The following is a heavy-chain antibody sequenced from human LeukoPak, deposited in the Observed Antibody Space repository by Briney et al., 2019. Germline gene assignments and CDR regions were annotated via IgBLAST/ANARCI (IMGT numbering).Heavy chain of an antibody. J-gene: IGHJ6*03. CDR3: ARVIRPNPYYYDSSGLSYYMDV. Sequence: ASVKVSCKASGYTFTSYDINWVRQATGQGLEWMGWMNPNSGNTGYAQKFQGRVTITRNTSISTAYMELSSLRSEDTAVYYCARVIRPNPYYYDSSGLSYYMDVWGKGTTVTVSS. D-gene: IGHD3-22*01. V-gene: IGHV1-8*03. CDR2: MNPNSGNT. CDR1: GYTFTSYD.